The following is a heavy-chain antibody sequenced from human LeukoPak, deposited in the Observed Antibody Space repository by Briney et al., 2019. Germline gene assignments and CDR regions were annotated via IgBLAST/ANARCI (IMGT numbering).Heavy chain of an antibody. V-gene: IGHV1-69*05. D-gene: IGHD1-26*01. Sequence: GASVKVSCKASGGTFSSYAISWVRQAPGQGLEWMGGIIPIFGTANYAQKFQGRVTITTDESTSTAYMELSSLRSEDTAVYYCARVPGGYYYMDVWGKGTTVTVS. J-gene: IGHJ6*03. CDR1: GGTFSSYA. CDR3: ARVPGGYYYMDV. CDR2: IIPIFGTA.